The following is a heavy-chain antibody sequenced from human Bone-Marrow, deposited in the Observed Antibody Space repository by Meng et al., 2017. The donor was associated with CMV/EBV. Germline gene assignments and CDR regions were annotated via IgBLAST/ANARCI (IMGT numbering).Heavy chain of an antibody. V-gene: IGHV4-34*01. CDR1: GGSISSYY. D-gene: IGHD1-26*01. CDR3: ARSGGPLEGDY. Sequence: GSLRLSCTVSGGSISSYYWSWIRQPPGKGLEWIGEINHSGSTNYNPSLKSRVTISVDTSKNQFSLKLSSVTAADTAVYYCARSGGPLEGDYWGQGTLVTVSS. CDR2: INHSGST. J-gene: IGHJ4*02.